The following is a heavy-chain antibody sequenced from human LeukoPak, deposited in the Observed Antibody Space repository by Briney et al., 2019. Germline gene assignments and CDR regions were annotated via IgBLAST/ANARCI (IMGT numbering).Heavy chain of an antibody. CDR1: GFTFSSYA. V-gene: IGHV3-30-3*01. CDR2: ISYDGVNK. CDR3: ARAGDYYDSSGYWGNACDI. D-gene: IGHD3-22*01. J-gene: IGHJ3*02. Sequence: PGGSLRLSCAASGFTFSSYALHWVRQDPGKGLEWVAVISYDGVNKYYANSVKGRFTISRDNSKNTLYLQMNSLRAEDTAVYYCARAGDYYDSSGYWGNACDIWGQGTKVTVSS.